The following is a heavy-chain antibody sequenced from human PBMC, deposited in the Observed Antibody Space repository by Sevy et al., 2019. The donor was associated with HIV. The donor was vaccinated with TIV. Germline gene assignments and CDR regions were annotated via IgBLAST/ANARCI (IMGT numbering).Heavy chain of an antibody. Sequence: GGSLRLSCAVSGFSFDSYGMTWVRQAPGKGLEWVSGISGSGTRTYYADSVKGRFSISRDNSKNRLYLQMNSLRSEDKAKYYWAKGGGGHYDPDEIGYYFYYYNMDVWGKGTTVTVSS. J-gene: IGHJ6*03. CDR2: ISGSGTRT. D-gene: IGHD3-22*01. V-gene: IGHV3-23*01. CDR3: AKGGGGHYDPDEIGYYFYYYNMDV. CDR1: GFSFDSYG.